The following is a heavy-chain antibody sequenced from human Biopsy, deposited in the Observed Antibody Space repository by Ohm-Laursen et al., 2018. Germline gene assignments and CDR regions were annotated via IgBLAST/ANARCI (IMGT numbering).Heavy chain of an antibody. J-gene: IGHJ6*02. V-gene: IGHV4-59*07. CDR3: ARATNSTGWPYYYFYGVDV. CDR1: GGSISSDY. CDR2: IYYSGST. D-gene: IGHD2/OR15-2a*01. Sequence: SDTLSLTCTVSGGSISSDYWGWIRQTPGKGLEWIGYIYYSGSTNYNPSLKSRVTISVDTSKNQFSLRLNSVTAADTAVYYCARATNSTGWPYYYFYGVDVWGQGTTVTVSS.